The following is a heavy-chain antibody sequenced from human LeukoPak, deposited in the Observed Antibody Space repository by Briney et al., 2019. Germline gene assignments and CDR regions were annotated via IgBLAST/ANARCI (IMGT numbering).Heavy chain of an antibody. CDR2: INHSGST. V-gene: IGHV4-34*01. J-gene: IGHJ4*02. Sequence: SETLSLTCAVYGGSFSGYYWSWIRRPPGKGLEWIGEINHSGSTNYNPSLKSRVTISVDTSKNQFSLKLSSVTAADTAVYYCARGHLWYNYGSGSYYFDYWGQGTLVTVSS. CDR3: ARGHLWYNYGSGSYYFDY. D-gene: IGHD3-10*01. CDR1: GGSFSGYY.